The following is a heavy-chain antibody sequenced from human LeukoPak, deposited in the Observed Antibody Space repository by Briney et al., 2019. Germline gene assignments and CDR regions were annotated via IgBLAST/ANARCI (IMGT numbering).Heavy chain of an antibody. CDR1: GGSISSSSYY. Sequence: PSETLSLTCTVSGGSISSSSYYWGWIRQPPGKGLEWIGSIYYSGSTYYNPSLKSRVTISVDTSKNQFSLKLSSVTAADTAVYYCARDRPPGYYGSGSYFRRSNWFDPWGQGTLVTVSS. CDR2: IYYSGST. J-gene: IGHJ5*02. D-gene: IGHD3-10*01. V-gene: IGHV4-39*07. CDR3: ARDRPPGYYGSGSYFRRSNWFDP.